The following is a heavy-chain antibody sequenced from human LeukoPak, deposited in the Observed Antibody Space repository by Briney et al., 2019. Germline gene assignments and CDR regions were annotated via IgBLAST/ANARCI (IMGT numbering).Heavy chain of an antibody. J-gene: IGHJ3*02. V-gene: IGHV3-11*05. D-gene: IGHD2-2*02. CDR3: ARDSGYCSSTSCHRGDAFDI. CDR1: GFTFSDYY. Sequence: GGSLRLSCAASGFTFSDYYMSWIRQAPGKGLEWVSYISSSSSYTNYADSVKGRFTISRDNAKNSLYLQMNSLRAEDTAVYYCARDSGYCSSTSCHRGDAFDIWGQGTMVTVSS. CDR2: ISSSSSYT.